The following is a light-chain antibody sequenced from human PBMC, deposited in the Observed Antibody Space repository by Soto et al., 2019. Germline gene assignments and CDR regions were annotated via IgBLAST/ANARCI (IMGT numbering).Light chain of an antibody. J-gene: IGKJ1*01. Sequence: IGMTQSQLSLPVTPGEPASISFRSSQILLHSNGYNYLDWYLQKPGQSPQLLIYLGSNRASGVPDRFSGSGSGTDFTLKISRVEAEDVGVYYCMQPLQSWTFGQGTKVDIK. CDR1: QILLHSNGYNY. V-gene: IGKV2-28*01. CDR2: LGS. CDR3: MQPLQSWT.